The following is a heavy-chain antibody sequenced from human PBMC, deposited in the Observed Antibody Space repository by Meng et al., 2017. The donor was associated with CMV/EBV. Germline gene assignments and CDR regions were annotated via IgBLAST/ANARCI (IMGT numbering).Heavy chain of an antibody. V-gene: IGHV1-18*04. CDR2: ISAYNGNT. CDR1: GYTFTGYY. D-gene: IGHD2-2*02. Sequence: ASVKVSCKASGYTFTGYYMHWVRQAPGQGLEWMGWISAYNGNTNYAQKLQGRVTMTTDTSTSTAYMELRSLRSDDTAVYYCARLWADIVVVPAAIQVGYYFDYWGQGTLVTVSS. J-gene: IGHJ4*02. CDR3: ARLWADIVVVPAAIQVGYYFDY.